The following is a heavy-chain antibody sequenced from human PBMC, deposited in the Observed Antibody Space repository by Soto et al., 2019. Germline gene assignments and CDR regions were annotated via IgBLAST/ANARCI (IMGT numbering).Heavy chain of an antibody. CDR1: GYTFTSYA. V-gene: IGHV1-3*05. CDR3: ARDVAAADY. J-gene: IGHJ4*02. D-gene: IGHD6-13*01. CDR2: INAGNGNT. Sequence: QVQLVQSGAEEKKPGASVKVSCKASGYTFTSYAMHWVRQAPGQRLEWMGWINAGNGNTKHSQKLQGRVTITRDTSASTANMELSSLRSEDTAVYYGARDVAAADYGGQGTLVTVSS.